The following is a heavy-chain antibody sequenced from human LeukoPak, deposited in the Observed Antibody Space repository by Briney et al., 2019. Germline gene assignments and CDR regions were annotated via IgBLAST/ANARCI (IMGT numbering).Heavy chain of an antibody. CDR2: ISSSGSTI. D-gene: IGHD3-22*01. V-gene: IGHV3-48*03. CDR3: ARDMYYYDSSGQNYLDY. J-gene: IGHJ4*02. Sequence: GGSLRLSCAASGFTFSSYEMNWVRQAPGKGLEWLSYISSSGSTIYYADSVKGRFTISRDNAKNSLYLQMNSLGAEDTAVYYCARDMYYYDSSGQNYLDYWGQGTLVTVSS. CDR1: GFTFSSYE.